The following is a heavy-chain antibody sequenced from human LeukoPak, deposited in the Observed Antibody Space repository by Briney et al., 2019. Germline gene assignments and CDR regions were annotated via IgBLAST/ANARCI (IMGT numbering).Heavy chain of an antibody. CDR3: VRGANRYDP. CDR2: INYSGST. CDR1: GGSISSYY. V-gene: IGHV4-59*13. J-gene: IGHJ5*02. Sequence: PSETLSLTCTVSGGSISSYYWSWIRQPPGRELQWIGYINYSGSTDYNPSLKSRAIISVDTSKNQFSLKLNSVTAADTAVYYCVRGANRYDPWGQGTLVTVSS.